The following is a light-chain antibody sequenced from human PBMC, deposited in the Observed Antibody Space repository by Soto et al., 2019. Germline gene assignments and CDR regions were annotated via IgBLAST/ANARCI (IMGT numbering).Light chain of an antibody. V-gene: IGLV2-14*01. Sequence: QSALTQPASVSGSPGQSITISCTGTSSDVGGYNYVSWYQHHPGKAPNLMIYEVSNRPSGVSNRFSGSKSGNTASLTISGLQAEDEADYYCSSYTGSSTPVFGGGTKVTVL. CDR2: EVS. J-gene: IGLJ3*02. CDR3: SSYTGSSTPV. CDR1: SSDVGGYNY.